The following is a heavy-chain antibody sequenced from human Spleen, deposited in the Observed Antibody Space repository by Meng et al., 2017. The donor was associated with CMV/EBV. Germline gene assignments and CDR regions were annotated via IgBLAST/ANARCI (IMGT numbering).Heavy chain of an antibody. Sequence: ASVKVSCKASGGTFSSYAISWVRQAPGQGLEWMGWISAYNGNTNYAQKLQGRVTMTTDTSTSTAYMELRSLRSDDTAVYYCARLDSSGWYGDYWGQGTLVTVSS. J-gene: IGHJ4*02. V-gene: IGHV1-18*01. CDR2: ISAYNGNT. CDR1: GGTFSSYA. CDR3: ARLDSSGWYGDY. D-gene: IGHD6-19*01.